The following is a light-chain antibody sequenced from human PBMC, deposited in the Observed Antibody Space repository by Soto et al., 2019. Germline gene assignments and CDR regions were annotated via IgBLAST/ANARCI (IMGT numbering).Light chain of an antibody. J-gene: IGKJ1*01. CDR2: GAS. CDR3: QQYGSSRET. Sequence: DIVLSLSPGTLSLSRRDGASRSCRASRSVSTSYLAWYQQKPGQAPRLLIYGASTRATGIPARFSGSGSGTDFTLTISRLEPEDFAVYYCQQYGSSRETFGQGTKVDIK. CDR1: RSVSTSY. V-gene: IGKV3-20*01.